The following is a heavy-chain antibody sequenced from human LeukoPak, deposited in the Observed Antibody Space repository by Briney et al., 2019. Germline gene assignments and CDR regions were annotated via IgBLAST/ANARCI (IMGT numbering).Heavy chain of an antibody. CDR3: ARDRVTIFGVVIIRRDY. Sequence: PGGSLRLSCAASGFTVSSNYMSWVRQAPGKGLEWVSVIYSGGNTYYADSVKGRFTISRDNSKNTLYLQMNSLRAEDTAVYYCARDRVTIFGVVIIRRDYWGQGTLVTVSS. D-gene: IGHD3-3*01. V-gene: IGHV3-53*01. CDR2: IYSGGNT. CDR1: GFTVSSNY. J-gene: IGHJ4*02.